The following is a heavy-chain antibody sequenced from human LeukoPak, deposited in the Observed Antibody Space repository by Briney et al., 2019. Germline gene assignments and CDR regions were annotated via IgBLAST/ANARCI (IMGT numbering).Heavy chain of an antibody. Sequence: GGSLTLSCAASGFTFSSYSMNWVRPAPGKGLEWVSSISSSSSYIYYADSVKGRFTISRDNAKNSLYLQMNSLRAEDTAVYYCARVKYSGYDLDYWGQGTLVTVSS. V-gene: IGHV3-21*01. CDR2: ISSSSSYI. CDR3: ARVKYSGYDLDY. CDR1: GFTFSSYS. J-gene: IGHJ4*02. D-gene: IGHD5-12*01.